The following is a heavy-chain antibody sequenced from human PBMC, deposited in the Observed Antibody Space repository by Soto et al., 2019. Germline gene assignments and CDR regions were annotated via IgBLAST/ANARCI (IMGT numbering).Heavy chain of an antibody. Sequence: SETLSLTCTVSGGSISSYYWSWIRQPPGKGLEWIGYIYYSGSTNYNPSLKSRVTISVDTSKNQFSLKLSSVTAADTAVYYCARHWVSITGDSRGDYFDYWGQGTLVTVSS. CDR3: ARHWVSITGDSRGDYFDY. D-gene: IGHD7-27*01. V-gene: IGHV4-59*08. J-gene: IGHJ4*02. CDR1: GGSISSYY. CDR2: IYYSGST.